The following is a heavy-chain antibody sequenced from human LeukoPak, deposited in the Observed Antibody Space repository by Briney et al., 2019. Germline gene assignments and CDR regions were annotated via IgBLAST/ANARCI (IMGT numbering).Heavy chain of an antibody. CDR3: AKDAHYYDSSGYYYANNY. Sequence: GGSLRLSCAASGFTFSSDGMHWVRQAPGKGLEWVAFIRYDGSNKYYADSVKGRLTISRDNSKNTLYLQMNSLRAEDTAVYYCAKDAHYYDSSGYYYANNYWGQGTLVTVSS. V-gene: IGHV3-30*02. J-gene: IGHJ4*02. D-gene: IGHD3-22*01. CDR1: GFTFSSDG. CDR2: IRYDGSNK.